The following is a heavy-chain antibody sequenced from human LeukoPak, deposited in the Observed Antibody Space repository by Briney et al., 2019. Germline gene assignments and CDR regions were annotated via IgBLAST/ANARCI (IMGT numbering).Heavy chain of an antibody. J-gene: IGHJ4*02. V-gene: IGHV4-61*09. CDR1: GDSIGIGSYY. Sequence: SQTLSLTCTVSGDSIGIGSYYWSWLRQPAGKGLEWIGHMNTTGSTKYNPSLKSRVTISVDTSNNQFSLKVSPVTAADTAVYYCARDWDYWGQGTLVTVSS. CDR2: MNTTGST. CDR3: ARDWDY.